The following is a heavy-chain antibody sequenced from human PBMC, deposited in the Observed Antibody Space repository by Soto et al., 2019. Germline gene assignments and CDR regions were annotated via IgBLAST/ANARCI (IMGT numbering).Heavy chain of an antibody. CDR3: ARVPSQYCGGDCYSFDY. CDR2: IYYSGST. D-gene: IGHD2-21*02. CDR1: GGSISSGDYY. Sequence: QVQLQESGPGLVKPSQTLSLTCTVSGGSISSGDYYWSWIRQPPGKGLEWIGYIYYSGSTYYNPSLKSRVTISVDTSKNQFSRKLSSVTAADTAVYYCARVPSQYCGGDCYSFDYWGQGTLVTVSS. V-gene: IGHV4-30-4*01. J-gene: IGHJ4*02.